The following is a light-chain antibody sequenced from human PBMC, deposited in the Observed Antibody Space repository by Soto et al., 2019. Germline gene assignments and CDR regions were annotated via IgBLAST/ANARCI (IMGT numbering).Light chain of an antibody. Sequence: EIVLTQSPGTLSLSPGERATLSCRASQSVANNYLAWYQQKPGQAPRLLMYDASSRATGIPDRFSGSESGTDFTLTISRLEPDDFAVYYCEQYCSTPLTFCGGNKVEIK. V-gene: IGKV3-20*01. CDR1: QSVANNY. J-gene: IGKJ4*01. CDR3: EQYCSTPLT. CDR2: DAS.